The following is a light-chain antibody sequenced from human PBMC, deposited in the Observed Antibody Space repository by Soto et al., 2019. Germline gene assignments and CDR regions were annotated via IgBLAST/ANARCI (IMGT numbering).Light chain of an antibody. CDR1: SSDVGGYNY. Sequence: QSALTQPASVSGSPGQSITISCTGTSSDVGGYNYVSWYQQHPGKAPKLMIYDVSNRPSGVSNRFSGSKSGNTASLTISGLQAEDEADYYGSSYTSISYVFGTGTKVTAL. CDR2: DVS. CDR3: SSYTSISYV. V-gene: IGLV2-14*01. J-gene: IGLJ1*01.